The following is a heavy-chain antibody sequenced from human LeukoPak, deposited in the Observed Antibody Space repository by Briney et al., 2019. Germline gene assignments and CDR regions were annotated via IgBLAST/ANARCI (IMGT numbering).Heavy chain of an antibody. V-gene: IGHV4-61*01. J-gene: IGHJ5*02. CDR3: AREHPYSSSWYHLSGWFDP. CDR1: GGSISSSSYY. D-gene: IGHD6-13*01. CDR2: IYYSGST. Sequence: PSETLSLTCTVSGGSISSSSYYWGWIRQPPGKGLEWIGYIYYSGSTNYNPSLKSRVTISVDTSKNQFCLKLSSVTAADTAVYYCAREHPYSSSWYHLSGWFDPWGQGILVTVSS.